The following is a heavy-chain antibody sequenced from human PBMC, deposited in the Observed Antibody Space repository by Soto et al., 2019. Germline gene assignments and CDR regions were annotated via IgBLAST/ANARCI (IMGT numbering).Heavy chain of an antibody. CDR1: GYTFTHYW. V-gene: IGHV5-51*01. CDR2: IYPADSDV. Sequence: GESLKISCKASGYTFTHYWIGWVRQMPGKGLEWMGIIYPADSDVRYSPSFQGQVTISADKSISTAYLQWSSLKASDTAMYYCARQILYSSSSPYYYGMDVWGQGTTVTVSS. J-gene: IGHJ6*02. D-gene: IGHD6-6*01. CDR3: ARQILYSSSSPYYYGMDV.